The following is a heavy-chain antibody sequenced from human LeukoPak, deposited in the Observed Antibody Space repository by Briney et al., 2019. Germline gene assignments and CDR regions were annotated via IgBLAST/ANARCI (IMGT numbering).Heavy chain of an antibody. V-gene: IGHV3-21*01. J-gene: IGHJ4*02. CDR2: ISSSSSYI. CDR3: ARGGYYYDSSGYYLRSSLDY. D-gene: IGHD3-22*01. CDR1: GFTFSSYS. Sequence: GGSLRLSCAASGFTFSSYSMNWVRQAPGKGLEWVSSISSSSSYIYYADSVKGRFTISRDNAKNTLYLQMNSLRAEDTAAYYCARGGYYYDSSGYYLRSSLDYWGQGTLVTVSS.